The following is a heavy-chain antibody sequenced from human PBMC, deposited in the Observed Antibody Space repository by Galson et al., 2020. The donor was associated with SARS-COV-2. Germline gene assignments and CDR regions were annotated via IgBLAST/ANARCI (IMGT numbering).Heavy chain of an antibody. CDR3: ARDLGYYYDSSGYPLDAFDI. D-gene: IGHD3-22*01. CDR2: INPNSGGT. CDR1: GYTFTAYY. V-gene: IGHV1-2*02. Sequence: ASVKVSCKASGYTFTAYYMHWVRQAPGQGLEWMGWINPNSGGTNYAQKFQGRVTMTRDTSIGTAYMELSRLRSDDTAVYYCARDLGYYYDSSGYPLDAFDIWGQGTMVTVSS. J-gene: IGHJ3*02.